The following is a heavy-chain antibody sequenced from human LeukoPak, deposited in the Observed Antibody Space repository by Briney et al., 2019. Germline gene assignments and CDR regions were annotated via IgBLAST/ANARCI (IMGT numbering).Heavy chain of an antibody. V-gene: IGHV1-8*01. Sequence: ASVKVSCKASGYTFTSYDINWVRQATGQGLEWMGWTNPNSGNTGYAQKFQGRVTMTRNTSISTAYMELSSLRSEDTAVYYCARSITMVRGVTIPYYYYYMDVWGKGTTVTVSS. CDR3: ARSITMVRGVTIPYYYYYMDV. CDR1: GYTFTSYD. D-gene: IGHD3-10*01. J-gene: IGHJ6*03. CDR2: TNPNSGNT.